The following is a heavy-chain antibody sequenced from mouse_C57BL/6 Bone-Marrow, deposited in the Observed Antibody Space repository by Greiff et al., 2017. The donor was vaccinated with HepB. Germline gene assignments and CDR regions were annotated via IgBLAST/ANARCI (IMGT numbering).Heavy chain of an antibody. J-gene: IGHJ1*03. CDR3: ARLLLRCSYWYVDV. D-gene: IGHD1-1*01. V-gene: IGHV1-50*01. Sequence: QVQLQQPGAELVKPGASVKLSCKASGYTFTSYWMQWVKQRPGQGLEWIGEIDPSDSYTNYNQKFKGKATLTVDTSSSTAYMHLSSLTSEDSAVYYCARLLLRCSYWYVDVWGTGTTVTVSS. CDR2: IDPSDSYT. CDR1: GYTFTSYW.